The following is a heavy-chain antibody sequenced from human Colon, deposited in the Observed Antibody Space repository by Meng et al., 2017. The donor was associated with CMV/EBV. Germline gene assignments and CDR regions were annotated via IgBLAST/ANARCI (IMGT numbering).Heavy chain of an antibody. Sequence: QMELQEPRPRMMKPPDNMSLTCCGSDDSIRHHWTDGIRHTPGKVLEWIGYICYTENTDGNASLKSRVIISVDKSKNQVSLKLSSVTAADPAVYYCARWEGNIRGFDYWGHGTLVTVSS. V-gene: IGHV4-59*07. CDR2: ICYTENT. CDR3: ARWEGNIRGFDY. CDR1: DDSIRHHW. J-gene: IGHJ4*01. D-gene: IGHD1-26*01.